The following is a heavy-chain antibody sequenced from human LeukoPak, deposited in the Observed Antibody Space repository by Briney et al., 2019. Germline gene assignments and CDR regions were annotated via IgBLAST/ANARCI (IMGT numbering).Heavy chain of an antibody. J-gene: IGHJ4*02. CDR2: IYYSGST. D-gene: IGHD6-13*01. V-gene: IGHV4-39*01. Sequence: SETLSLTCTVSGASFSSSTYYWGWIRQPPGKGLEWIGSIYYSGSTYYNPSPKSRVTMSVDTSKNQFSLKLSSVTAADTAVYYCARHAGGISATGTRPFDYWGQGTLVTVSS. CDR1: GASFSSSTYY. CDR3: ARHAGGISATGTRPFDY.